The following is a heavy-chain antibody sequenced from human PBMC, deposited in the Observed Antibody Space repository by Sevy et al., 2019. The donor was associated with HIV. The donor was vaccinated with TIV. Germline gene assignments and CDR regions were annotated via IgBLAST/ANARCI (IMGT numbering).Heavy chain of an antibody. CDR3: ARAVQDGDIVVVVAARPNWFDP. J-gene: IGHJ5*02. CDR1: GYSISSGYY. D-gene: IGHD2-15*01. Sequence: SETLSLTCTVSGYSISSGYYWGWIRQPPGKGLEWIGSIYHSGSTYYNPSLKSRVTISVDTSKNQFSLKLSSVTAADTAVYYWARAVQDGDIVVVVAARPNWFDPWGQGTLVTVSS. CDR2: IYHSGST. V-gene: IGHV4-38-2*02.